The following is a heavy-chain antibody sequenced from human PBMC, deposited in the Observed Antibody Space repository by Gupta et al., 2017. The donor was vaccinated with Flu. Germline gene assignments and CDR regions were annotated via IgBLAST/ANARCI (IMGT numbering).Heavy chain of an antibody. CDR3: ARAIGYWNPHFDY. CDR2: IYYSGDT. J-gene: IGHJ4*02. CDR1: GGSISSGGYY. Sequence: QVQLQESGPGLVKPSQTLSPTCTFSGGSISSGGYYWSWIRQHPGKGLEWIGYIYYSGDTYYNPSLKSRVTISLDTSKNQFSLKLSSVTAADTAVYYCARAIGYWNPHFDYGGQGTLVTVSS. D-gene: IGHD1-1*01. V-gene: IGHV4-31*03.